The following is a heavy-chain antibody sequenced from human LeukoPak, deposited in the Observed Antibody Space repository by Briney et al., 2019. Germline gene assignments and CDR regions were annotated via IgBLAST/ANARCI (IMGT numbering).Heavy chain of an antibody. D-gene: IGHD6-13*01. J-gene: IGHJ5*02. CDR2: ISSSGSTI. CDR3: AREAYSSSSWPGVTCNWFDP. V-gene: IGHV3-11*01. Sequence: GGSLRLSCAASGFTFSDYYMSWIRQAPGKGLEWVSYISSSGSTIYYADSVKGRFTISRDNAKNSLYLQMNSLRAEDTAVYYCAREAYSSSSWPGVTCNWFDPWGQGTLVTVSS. CDR1: GFTFSDYY.